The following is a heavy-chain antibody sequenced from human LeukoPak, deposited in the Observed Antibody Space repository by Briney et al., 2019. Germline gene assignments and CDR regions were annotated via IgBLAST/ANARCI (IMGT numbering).Heavy chain of an antibody. J-gene: IGHJ4*02. D-gene: IGHD3-3*01. V-gene: IGHV4-39*02. CDR2: IYYTGTT. CDR3: ASDRLRFLERRTVQRFDY. Sequence: PSETLSLTCAVSGGSISDRNYYWGWVRQPPGKGLEWIASIYYTGTTYFNPSLKSRVTISIDSSKRQFSLKLTSVTAADTAVYFCASDRLRFLERRTVQRFDYWGPGTRVTVSS. CDR1: GGSISDRNYY.